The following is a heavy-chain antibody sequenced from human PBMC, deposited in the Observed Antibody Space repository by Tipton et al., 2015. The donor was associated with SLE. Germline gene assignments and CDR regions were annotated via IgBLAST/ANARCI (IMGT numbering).Heavy chain of an antibody. J-gene: IGHJ4*02. Sequence: TLSLTCTVSSGSVSSGAYYWSWIRQHPGKGLEWIGYVFSSGTTYYNPSLQGRLSMSLDTSKNQLSLQLSSVTSADTAVYYCARYFYDSSGVCLFVLWCQGTLVTVSS. CDR1: SGSVSSGAYY. V-gene: IGHV4-31*03. CDR3: ARYFYDSSGVCLFVL. D-gene: IGHD3-22*01. CDR2: VFSSGTT.